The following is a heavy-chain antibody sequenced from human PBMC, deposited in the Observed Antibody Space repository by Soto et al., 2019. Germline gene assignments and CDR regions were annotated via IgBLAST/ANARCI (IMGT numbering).Heavy chain of an antibody. CDR1: GSSFRTTW. CDR2: IKSKSAGETT. CDR3: SKGSPFSGRCFEY. J-gene: IGHJ4*02. V-gene: IGHV3-15*05. Sequence: EVQLVESGGGLVKPGGSLRLSCAASGSSFRTTWMAWVRQAPGKGLEWVGRIKSKSAGETTDYADPVKGRFTISRDDSKDTLYLHMDSLETGDTAVYYCSKGSPFSGRCFEYLGQGTLVTVSS. D-gene: IGHD1-26*01.